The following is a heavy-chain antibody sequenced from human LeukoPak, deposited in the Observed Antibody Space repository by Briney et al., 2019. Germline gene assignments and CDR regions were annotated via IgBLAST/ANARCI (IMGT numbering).Heavy chain of an antibody. CDR1: GFTFYDYA. CDR3: AKGVVPAAPYYFDY. CDR2: ISWNSGSI. V-gene: IGHV3-9*01. J-gene: IGHJ4*02. Sequence: GGSLRLSCAASGFTFYDYAMHWVWHGPGKGLEWVSGISWNSGSIGYADSVKGRFTISRDNAKNSLYLQMNSLRAEDTALYYCAKGVVPAAPYYFDYWGQGTLVTVDS. D-gene: IGHD2-2*01.